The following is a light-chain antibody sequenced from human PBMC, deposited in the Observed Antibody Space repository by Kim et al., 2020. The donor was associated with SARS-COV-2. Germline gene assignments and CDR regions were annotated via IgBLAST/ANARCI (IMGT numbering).Light chain of an antibody. CDR3: LLSYRGARV. Sequence: PGGAVTLSGDARTGPVTSDHYPFWLQQKPGQAPRTLISNTNTKQSWTPARFSGSLLGGKAALTLSGAQAEDEADYYCLLSYRGARVFGGGTQLTVL. CDR1: TGPVTSDHY. CDR2: NTN. V-gene: IGLV7-46*01. J-gene: IGLJ3*02.